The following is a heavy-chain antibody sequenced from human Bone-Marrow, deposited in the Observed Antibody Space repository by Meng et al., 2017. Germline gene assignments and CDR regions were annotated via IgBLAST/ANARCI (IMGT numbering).Heavy chain of an antibody. V-gene: IGHV3-21*01. D-gene: IGHD3-9*01. CDR3: ATDILTGPNWFDP. J-gene: IGHJ5*02. CDR1: GFTFNTYE. Sequence: GESLKISCLASGFTFNTYEMNWVRQAPGRGLEWVSSINGRSNYKYYADSVKGRVTISRDNAKNSLYLQMNSLRAEDTAVYYCATDILTGPNWFDPWGQGTLVTVSS. CDR2: INGRSNYK.